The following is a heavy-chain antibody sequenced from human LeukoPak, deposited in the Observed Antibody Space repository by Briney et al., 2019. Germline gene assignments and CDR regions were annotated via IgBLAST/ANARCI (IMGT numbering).Heavy chain of an antibody. Sequence: GGSLRLSCAASGFTFSNYWMSWVRQAPGKGLEWVAHINKDGSEKYYVDSVKGRFTISRDNAKNSLYLQINSLRVEDTAVYYFARDKVTYWGQGTLVTVSS. CDR2: INKDGSEK. D-gene: IGHD3-16*01. CDR3: ARDKVTY. J-gene: IGHJ4*02. CDR1: GFTFSNYW. V-gene: IGHV3-7*01.